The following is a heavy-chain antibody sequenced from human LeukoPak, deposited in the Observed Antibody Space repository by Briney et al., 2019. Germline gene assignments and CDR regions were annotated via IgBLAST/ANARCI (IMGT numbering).Heavy chain of an antibody. CDR3: ARHSGYHSTMYLDY. CDR2: IRSSGGST. V-gene: IGHV3-23*01. J-gene: IGHJ4*02. Sequence: GGSLRLSCAASGFTFSSYAMSWVRQAPGKGLEWVSSIRSSGGSTFYADSVRGRVTISKDNSKNTLYLQINSLRGEDTAVYYCARHSGYHSTMYLDYWGQGTLVTVSS. D-gene: IGHD3-22*01. CDR1: GFTFSSYA.